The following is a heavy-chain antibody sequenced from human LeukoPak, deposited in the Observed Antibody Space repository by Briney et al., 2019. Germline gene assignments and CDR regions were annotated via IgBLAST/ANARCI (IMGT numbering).Heavy chain of an antibody. CDR3: AKSFFPGGSSFTFDI. CDR1: GFTFGSYA. D-gene: IGHD3-10*01. J-gene: IGHJ3*02. V-gene: IGHV3-23*01. CDR2: ISGSGVNT. Sequence: GGSLRLSCAASGFTFGSYAMTWVRQAPGKGLEWVSSISGSGVNTYYADSVKGRSTISRDNSKNTLYLQMNSLRAEDTAVYYCAKSFFPGGSSFTFDIWGRGTLVTVSS.